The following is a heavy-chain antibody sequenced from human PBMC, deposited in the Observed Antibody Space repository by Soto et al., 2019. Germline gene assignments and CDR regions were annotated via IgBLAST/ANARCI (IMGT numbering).Heavy chain of an antibody. CDR3: AREGEVVITTYYFDY. D-gene: IGHD3-22*01. J-gene: IGHJ4*02. V-gene: IGHV1-69*08. Sequence: QVQLVQSGAEVKKPGSSVKVSCKASGGTFSSYTISWVRQAPGQGLEWMGRIIPILGIANYAQKFQGRVTITGEQSTSTAYRELSSLRSEDTAVYYCAREGEVVITTYYFDYWGQGTLVTVSS. CDR1: GGTFSSYT. CDR2: IIPILGIA.